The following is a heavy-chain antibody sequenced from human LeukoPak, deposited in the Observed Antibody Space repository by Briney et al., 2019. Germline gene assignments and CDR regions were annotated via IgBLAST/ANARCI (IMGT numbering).Heavy chain of an antibody. CDR1: GFTFSSYG. CDR2: ISSSGGRT. V-gene: IGHV3-23*01. J-gene: IGHJ5*02. CDR3: AREGGSGWYSGWFDP. Sequence: PGGSLRLSCAASGFTFSSYGMSWVRQAPGKGLEWVSAISSSGGRTDNADSVKGRFTISRDNSKNTLYLQMNSLRAEDTALYYCAREGGSGWYSGWFDPWGHGTLVTVSS. D-gene: IGHD6-19*01.